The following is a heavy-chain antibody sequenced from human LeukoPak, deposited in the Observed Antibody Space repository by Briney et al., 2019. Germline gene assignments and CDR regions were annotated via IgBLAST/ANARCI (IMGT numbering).Heavy chain of an antibody. CDR1: GFNSATYW. D-gene: IGHD4-11*01. CDR3: ARPLFSSNYKAFDL. J-gene: IGHJ3*01. CDR2: IQPDDSDT. Sequence: GESLTNSCRLSGFNSATYWIAWVRQMPGKGLEWMGVIQPDDSDTTYSPSFQGHVSISADKSINTAFLQWSSLEASDTAMYYCARPLFSSNYKAFDLWGQGTLLTVSS. V-gene: IGHV5-51*01.